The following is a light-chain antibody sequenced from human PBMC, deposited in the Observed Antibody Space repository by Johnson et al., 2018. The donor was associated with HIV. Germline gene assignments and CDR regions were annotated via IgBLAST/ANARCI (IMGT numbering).Light chain of an antibody. J-gene: IGLJ1*01. Sequence: QSVLTQPPSVSAAPGQKVTISCSGNSSDMGNYAVSWYQQLPGTAPKLLIYAYTKRPSVIPDRFSGSKSGTSATLGITGLQTGDGAEYYCGTWDNSLSAFVFGSGTKVAVL. V-gene: IGLV1-51*01. CDR1: SSDMGNYA. CDR3: GTWDNSLSAFV. CDR2: AYT.